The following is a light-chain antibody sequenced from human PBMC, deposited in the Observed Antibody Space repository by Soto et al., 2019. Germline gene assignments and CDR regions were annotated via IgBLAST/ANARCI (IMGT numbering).Light chain of an antibody. CDR2: TAS. J-gene: IGKJ2*01. V-gene: IGKV3-20*01. Sequence: ETVLTQSPGTLSLSPGERATLSCRASQNVGNNYIAWYQQKPGQAPRLLIHTASTWATGIPDRFSGSGSGKDFTLTIARLEPEDFAVYYCQQYASSPLTFGQGTKVEIK. CDR3: QQYASSPLT. CDR1: QNVGNNY.